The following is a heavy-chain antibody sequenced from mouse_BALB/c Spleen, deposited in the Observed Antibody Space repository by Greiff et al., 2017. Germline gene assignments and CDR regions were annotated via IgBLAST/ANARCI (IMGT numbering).Heavy chain of an antibody. CDR2: INSNGGST. V-gene: IGHV5-6-2*01. D-gene: IGHD2-4*01. CDR3: ARRRSTMITTGYAMDY. CDR1: GFTFSSYY. J-gene: IGHJ4*01. Sequence: EVKLMESGGGLVKLGGSLKLSCAASGFTFSSYYMSWVRQTPEKRLELVAAINSNGGSTYYPDTVKGRFTISRDNAKNTLYLQMSSLKSEDTALYYCARRRSTMITTGYAMDYWGQGTSVTVSS.